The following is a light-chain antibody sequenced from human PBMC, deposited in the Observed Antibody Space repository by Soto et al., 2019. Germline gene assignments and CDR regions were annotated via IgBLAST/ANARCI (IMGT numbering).Light chain of an antibody. Sequence: DIQMAQSPCSLSASVGDRVTITCRASQSISSYLNWYQQKPGKAPKLLIYAASSLQSGVPSRFSGSGSGTDFTLTISSLQPEDFATYYCQHSYSTLWTFGQGTNADIK. CDR2: AAS. CDR1: QSISSY. CDR3: QHSYSTLWT. J-gene: IGKJ1*01. V-gene: IGKV1-39*01.